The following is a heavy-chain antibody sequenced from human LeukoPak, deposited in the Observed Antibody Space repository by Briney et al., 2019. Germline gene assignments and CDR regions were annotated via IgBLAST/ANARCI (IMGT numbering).Heavy chain of an antibody. D-gene: IGHD6-13*01. CDR2: VYHTGNT. J-gene: IGHJ6*02. CDR3: ARVAAYGMDV. Sequence: SETLSLTCAVSGYSITNNNWWTWVRQSPGKGLEWIGEVYHTGNTNYKSPLSSRVTISMDKSRNQFSLRLSSVTAADTAVYYCARVAAYGMDVWGQGTTVTVSS. V-gene: IGHV4-4*02. CDR1: GYSITNNNW.